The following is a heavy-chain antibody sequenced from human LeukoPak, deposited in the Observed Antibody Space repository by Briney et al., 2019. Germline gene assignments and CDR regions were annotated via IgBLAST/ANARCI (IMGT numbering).Heavy chain of an antibody. Sequence: PGGSLRLSCAASGFTFSDYWMHWVRQTPGKGLMWVSRIKSDGSTTTYADSVKGRFTISRDNAKTSVFLQINSLRVEDTAVYFCARWRGQQSEFDYWGQGTLVTVSS. D-gene: IGHD5-24*01. CDR1: GFTFSDYW. J-gene: IGHJ4*02. CDR3: ARWRGQQSEFDY. CDR2: IKSDGSTT. V-gene: IGHV3-74*01.